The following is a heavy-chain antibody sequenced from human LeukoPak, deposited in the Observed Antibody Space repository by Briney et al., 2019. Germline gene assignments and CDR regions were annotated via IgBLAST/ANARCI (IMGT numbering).Heavy chain of an antibody. Sequence: GGSLRLFCAASGFTVSSNHMSWVRQAPGKGLEWVSVIYSAGSTYYADSVKGRFTISRDNSKNTLYLQMNSLRAEDTAIYYCARDLGRYDSNQGPLDAFDIWGQGTMVTVSS. CDR1: GFTVSSNH. D-gene: IGHD3-22*01. CDR2: IYSAGST. CDR3: ARDLGRYDSNQGPLDAFDI. J-gene: IGHJ3*02. V-gene: IGHV3-53*01.